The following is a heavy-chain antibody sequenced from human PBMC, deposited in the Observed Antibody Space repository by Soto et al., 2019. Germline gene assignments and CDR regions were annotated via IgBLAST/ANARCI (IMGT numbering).Heavy chain of an antibody. CDR3: ASAPIRGLYCSSTSCFLDY. J-gene: IGHJ4*02. V-gene: IGHV4-39*01. CDR1: GGPISSSSYY. D-gene: IGHD2-2*01. CDR2: IYYSGST. Sequence: SETLSLTXTVSGGPISSSSYYWGWIRQPPGKGLEWIGSIYYSGSTYYNPSLKSRVTISVDTSKNQFSLKLSSVTAADTAVYYCASAPIRGLYCSSTSCFLDYWGQGTLVTVSS.